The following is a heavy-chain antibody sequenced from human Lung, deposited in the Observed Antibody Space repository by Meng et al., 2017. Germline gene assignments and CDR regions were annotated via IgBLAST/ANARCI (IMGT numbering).Heavy chain of an antibody. CDR1: GFTFSNAW. J-gene: IGHJ4*01. CDR2: MKSNVDGGAV. V-gene: IGHV3-15*01. CDR3: SGHVDY. Sequence: EGQVVDSGGGFVKPGGSLRLSCAASGFTFSNAWMTWVRQAPGKGLEWIGRMKSNVDGGAVDYAAAVKGRFFISRDDSENTFYLQMNSLKTEDTAVYYCSGHVDYWGHGTLVTVSS.